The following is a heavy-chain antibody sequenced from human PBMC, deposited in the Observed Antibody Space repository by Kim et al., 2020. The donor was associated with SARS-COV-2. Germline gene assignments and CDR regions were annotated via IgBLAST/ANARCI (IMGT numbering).Heavy chain of an antibody. D-gene: IGHD2-2*02. J-gene: IGHJ4*02. CDR3: ARGLSDAYCRSADCYRVY. Sequence: GGSLRLSCVASGFTFSAYSMIWVRQAPGKGLAWVSSISSTNTYIYYADSMKGRFTISRDNAKNSLYLQMNSLRADDTAVYYCARGLSDAYCRSADCYRVYWGQGTLVTVSS. CDR2: ISSTNTYI. CDR1: GFTFSAYS. V-gene: IGHV3-21*01.